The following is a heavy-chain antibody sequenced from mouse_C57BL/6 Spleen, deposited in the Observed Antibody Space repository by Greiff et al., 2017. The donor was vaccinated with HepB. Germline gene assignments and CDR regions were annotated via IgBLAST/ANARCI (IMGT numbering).Heavy chain of an antibody. V-gene: IGHV3-1*01. Sequence: DVHLVESGPGMVKPSQSLSLTCTVTGYSITSGYDWHWIRHFPGNKLEWMGYISYSGSTNYNPTLKSRISITHDTSKNHFFLKLNSVTTEDTATYYCAREGDYSNPFAYWGQGTLVTVSA. D-gene: IGHD2-5*01. CDR3: AREGDYSNPFAY. J-gene: IGHJ3*01. CDR2: ISYSGST. CDR1: GYSITSGYD.